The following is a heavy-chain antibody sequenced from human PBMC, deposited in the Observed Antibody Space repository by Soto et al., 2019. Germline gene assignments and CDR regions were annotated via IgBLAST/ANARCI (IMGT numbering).Heavy chain of an antibody. Sequence: QVQLVQSGAEVKKPGASVKVSCKASGYTFTGYYLHWVRQAPGQGLEWMGWINPNNGDTNHAQNFQGRVTMTGDTSISTAYMELSGLRSDDTAVYYCARVHTYYYYSGSFDYWGQGTLVTVSP. V-gene: IGHV1-2*02. J-gene: IGHJ4*02. D-gene: IGHD2-15*01. CDR2: INPNNGDT. CDR1: GYTFTGYY. CDR3: ARVHTYYYYSGSFDY.